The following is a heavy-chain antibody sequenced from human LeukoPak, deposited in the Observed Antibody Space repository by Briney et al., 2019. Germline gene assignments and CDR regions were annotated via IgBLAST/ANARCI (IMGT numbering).Heavy chain of an antibody. CDR3: ARDMGHYDFWSGYYYYYYYMDV. V-gene: IGHV1-8*03. J-gene: IGHJ6*03. CDR2: INPNSGNT. CDR1: GYTFTSYD. Sequence: ASVKVSCKASGYTFTSYDINWVRQATGQGLESMGWINPNSGNTGYAQKFQGRVTITRNTSISTAYMGLSSLRSEDTAVYYCARDMGHYDFWSGYYYYYYYMDVWGKGTTVTVSS. D-gene: IGHD3-3*01.